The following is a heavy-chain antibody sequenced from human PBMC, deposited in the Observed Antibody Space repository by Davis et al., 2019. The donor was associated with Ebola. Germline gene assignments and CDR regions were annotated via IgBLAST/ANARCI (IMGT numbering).Heavy chain of an antibody. CDR3: ARLNDYYDSSGPAAFSDY. CDR2: IYAGDSDT. D-gene: IGHD3-22*01. Sequence: GESLKISCKGSGYSFTSYWVAWVRQMPGKGLEWMGIIYAGDSDTRYSPSFEGQVTISADKSFSTAYLKLMRLKASDTAIYYCARLNDYYDSSGPAAFSDYWGQGTLVTVSS. CDR1: GYSFTSYW. V-gene: IGHV5-51*01. J-gene: IGHJ4*02.